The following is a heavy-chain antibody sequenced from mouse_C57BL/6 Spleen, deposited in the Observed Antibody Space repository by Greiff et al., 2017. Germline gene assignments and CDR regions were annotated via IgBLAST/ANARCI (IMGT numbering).Heavy chain of an antibody. J-gene: IGHJ3*01. CDR1: GYTFTDYN. CDR2: INPNNGGT. CDR3: ARWGYGKSPFAY. Sequence: EVKLVESGPELVKPGASVKMSCKASGYTFTDYNMHWVKQSHGKSLEWIGYINPNNGGTSYNQKFKGKATLTVNKSSSTAYMELRSLTSEDSAVYYCARWGYGKSPFAYWGQGTLVTVSA. V-gene: IGHV1-22*01. D-gene: IGHD2-1*01.